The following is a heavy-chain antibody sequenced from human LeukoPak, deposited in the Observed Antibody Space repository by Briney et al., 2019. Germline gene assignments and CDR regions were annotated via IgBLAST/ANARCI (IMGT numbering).Heavy chain of an antibody. D-gene: IGHD1-26*01. CDR3: ARDSPSGSYPDY. CDR1: GFTFSSYS. CDR2: ISSSNSTI. J-gene: IGHJ4*02. V-gene: IGHV3-48*01. Sequence: GGSLRLSCAASGFTFSSYSMNWVRQAPGKWLEWVSYISSSNSTIYYADSVKGRFTISRDNAKNSLYLQMNSLRAEDTAVYYCARDSPSGSYPDYWGQGTLVTVSS.